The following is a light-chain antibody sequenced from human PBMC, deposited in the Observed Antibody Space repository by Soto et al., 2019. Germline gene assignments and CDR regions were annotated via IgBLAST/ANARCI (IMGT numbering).Light chain of an antibody. J-gene: IGLJ2*01. Sequence: QSVLTQPPSVSGAPGQRVTISCNGSSSNIGAGYDVHWYQQLPGTVPKLLIYGNSNRPSGVPDRFSGSKSGTSASLAITGLQAEDEADYYCQSYDSSLSAVIFGGGTKLTVL. CDR2: GNS. CDR1: SSNIGAGYD. CDR3: QSYDSSLSAVI. V-gene: IGLV1-40*01.